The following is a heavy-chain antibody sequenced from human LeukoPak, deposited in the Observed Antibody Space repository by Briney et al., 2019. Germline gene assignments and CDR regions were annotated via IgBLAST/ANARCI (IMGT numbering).Heavy chain of an antibody. V-gene: IGHV4-4*07. J-gene: IGHJ6*03. Sequence: SETLSLTCTVSGGSISSYYWSWIRQPAGKGLEWIGRIYTSGSTNYNPSLKSRVTMSVDTSKNQFSLKLSSVTAADTAVYYCARDRWIPAAGKVYYYYYMDVWGKGTTVTVSS. CDR2: IYTSGST. CDR1: GGSISSYY. D-gene: IGHD6-13*01. CDR3: ARDRWIPAAGKVYYYYYMDV.